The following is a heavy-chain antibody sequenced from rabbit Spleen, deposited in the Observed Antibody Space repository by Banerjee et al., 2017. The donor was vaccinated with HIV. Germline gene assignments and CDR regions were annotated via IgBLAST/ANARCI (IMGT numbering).Heavy chain of an antibody. D-gene: IGHD8-1*01. CDR2: VRTSDDAT. V-gene: IGHV1S45*01. CDR1: GFTLSSSYW. CDR3: ARDRSGTTFYWGL. J-gene: IGHJ4*01. Sequence: QEQLVESGGGLVQPEGSLTLTCTASGFTLSSSYWMCWVRQAPGKGLEWIACVRTSDDATHYASWAKGRFTISKTSSTTVTLQMTSLTAADTATYFCARDRSGTTFYWGLWGPGTLVTVS.